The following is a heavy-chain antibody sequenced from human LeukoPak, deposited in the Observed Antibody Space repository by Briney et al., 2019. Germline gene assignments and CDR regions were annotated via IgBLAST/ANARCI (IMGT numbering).Heavy chain of an antibody. CDR3: AKDLSRGWYYFDY. D-gene: IGHD6-19*01. CDR1: GFIFSNYV. Sequence: GGSLRLSCAASGFIFSNYVMHWVRQAPGKGLEYVSSISTGGGTTYYANSVKGRFTISRDNSKNTLYLQLGSLRAEDMAVYYCAKDLSRGWYYFDYWGQGTLVTVSS. V-gene: IGHV3-64*01. CDR2: ISTGGGTT. J-gene: IGHJ4*02.